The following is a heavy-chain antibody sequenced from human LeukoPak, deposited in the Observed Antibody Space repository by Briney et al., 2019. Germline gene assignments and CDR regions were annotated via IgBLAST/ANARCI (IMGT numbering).Heavy chain of an antibody. Sequence: PSETLSLTCTVSGGSISSSSYYWGWIRQPPGKGLEWIGSIYYSGSTYYNPSLKSRVTISVDTSKNQFSLKLSSVTAADTAIYYCARRAQECGGDCYAFDSWGQGTLVTVSS. CDR2: IYYSGST. D-gene: IGHD2-21*02. V-gene: IGHV4-39*07. J-gene: IGHJ4*02. CDR1: GGSISSSSYY. CDR3: ARRAQECGGDCYAFDS.